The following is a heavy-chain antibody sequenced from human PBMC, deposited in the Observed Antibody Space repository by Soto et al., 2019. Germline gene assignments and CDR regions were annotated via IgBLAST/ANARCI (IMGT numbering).Heavy chain of an antibody. Sequence: SVKVSCKASGGTFSSYAISWVRQAPGQGLEWMGGIIPIFGTANYAQKFQGRVTITADESTSTAYMELSSLRSEDTAVYYCARDRHYDILTDYGMDVWGQGTTVTVSS. CDR3: ARDRHYDILTDYGMDV. V-gene: IGHV1-69*13. CDR2: IIPIFGTA. D-gene: IGHD3-9*01. CDR1: GGTFSSYA. J-gene: IGHJ6*02.